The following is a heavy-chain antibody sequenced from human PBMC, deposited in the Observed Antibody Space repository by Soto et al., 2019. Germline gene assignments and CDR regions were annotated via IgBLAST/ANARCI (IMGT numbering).Heavy chain of an antibody. Sequence: QVQLVESGGGVVHPGGSIGLSCAASASIFKGHGMHWVRQAPGKGLQWVAIIRSDGSDEHYGDSVKGRFTISRDNSKNMLYLQMNNLRAEDMAVYYCARDGVGATTFFGFLDYWGQGTLVTVSS. V-gene: IGHV3-33*08. J-gene: IGHJ4*02. CDR3: ARDGVGATTFFGFLDY. CDR1: ASIFKGHG. CDR2: IRSDGSDE. D-gene: IGHD1-26*01.